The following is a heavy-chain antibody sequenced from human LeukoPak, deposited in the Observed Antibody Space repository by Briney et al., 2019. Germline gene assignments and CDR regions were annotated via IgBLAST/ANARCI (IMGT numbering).Heavy chain of an antibody. CDR2: IIPIFGTA. Sequence: SVKVSCKASGYTFTGYGISWVRQAPGQGLEWMGGIIPIFGTANYAQKFQGRVTITADESTSTAYMELSSLRSEDTAVYYCARDWNWGFDYWGQGTLVTVSS. CDR3: ARDWNWGFDY. V-gene: IGHV1-69*13. CDR1: GYTFTGYG. J-gene: IGHJ4*02. D-gene: IGHD7-27*01.